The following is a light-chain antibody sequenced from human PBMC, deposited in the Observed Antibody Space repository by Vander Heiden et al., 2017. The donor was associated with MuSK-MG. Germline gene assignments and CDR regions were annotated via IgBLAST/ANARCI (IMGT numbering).Light chain of an antibody. CDR2: DAS. Sequence: DIQMTQSPSSLSASVGDRVTITCQASQDISNYLNWYQQKPGKAPKLLIYDASNLETGVSPRFSGSGSGTDFTFTISSLQPEDIATYYCQQNDNLPPFTFGQGTKLEIK. CDR3: QQNDNLPPFT. V-gene: IGKV1-33*01. J-gene: IGKJ2*01. CDR1: QDISNY.